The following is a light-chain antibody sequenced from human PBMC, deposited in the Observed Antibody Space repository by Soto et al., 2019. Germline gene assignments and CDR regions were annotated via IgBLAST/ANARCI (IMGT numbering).Light chain of an antibody. CDR3: SSYAGSNNLV. CDR1: SSDVGGYNY. J-gene: IGLJ3*02. CDR2: EVT. V-gene: IGLV2-8*01. Sequence: QSALTQPPSASGSPGQSVTISCTGASSDVGGYNYVSWCQQHPGKAPKLMIYEVTKRPSGVPDRFSGSKSGNTASLTVSGLQAEGEADYYCSSYAGSNNLVFGGGTKLTVL.